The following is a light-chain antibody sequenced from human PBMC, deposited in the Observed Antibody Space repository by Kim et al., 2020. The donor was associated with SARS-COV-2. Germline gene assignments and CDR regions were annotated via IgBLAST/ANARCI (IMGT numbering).Light chain of an antibody. J-gene: IGLJ2*01. V-gene: IGLV3-1*01. CDR2: QDS. CDR3: QAWDSSTVV. Sequence: GSPGQTASITGSGDKLGDKYACWYQQKPGQSPVLVIYQDSKRPSGIPERFSGSNSGNTATLTISGTQAMDEADYYCQAWDSSTVVFGGGTQLTVL. CDR1: KLGDKY.